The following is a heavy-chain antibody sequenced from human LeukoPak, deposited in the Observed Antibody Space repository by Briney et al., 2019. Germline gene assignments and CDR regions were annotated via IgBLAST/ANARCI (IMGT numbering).Heavy chain of an antibody. CDR3: ARGNYGPFDP. V-gene: IGHV4-34*01. CDR2: INHSGST. D-gene: IGHD3-16*01. Sequence: NTSETLSLTCAVYGGSFSGYYWSWIRQPPGKGLEWIGEINHSGSTNYNPSLKSRVTISVDTSKNQFSLKLSSVTAADTAVYYCARGNYGPFDPWGQGTLVTVSS. CDR1: GGSFSGYY. J-gene: IGHJ5*02.